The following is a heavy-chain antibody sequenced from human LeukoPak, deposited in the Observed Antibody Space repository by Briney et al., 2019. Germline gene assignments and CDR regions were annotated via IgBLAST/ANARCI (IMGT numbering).Heavy chain of an antibody. D-gene: IGHD6-19*01. CDR1: GGSISSSSYY. V-gene: IGHV4-39*07. J-gene: IGHJ4*02. Sequence: SETLSLTCTVSGGSISSSSYYWGWIRQPPGKGLEWIGSIYYSGSTYYNPSLKSRVTISVDTSKNQFSLKLSSVTAADTAVYYCARGVAVAWNTQEAYFDYWGQGTLVTVSS. CDR2: IYYSGST. CDR3: ARGVAVAWNTQEAYFDY.